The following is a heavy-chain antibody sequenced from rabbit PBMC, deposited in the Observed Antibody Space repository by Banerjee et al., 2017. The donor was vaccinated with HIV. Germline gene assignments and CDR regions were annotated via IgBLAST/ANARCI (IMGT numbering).Heavy chain of an antibody. CDR2: LCAGSRGST. V-gene: IGHV1S40*01. CDR3: AREGANSAGFYL. Sequence: QSLEESGGDLVKPGASLTLTCTASGFSFSNTNYMSWVRQAPGKGLEWIACLCAGSRGSTYYANWAKGRFTVSKTSSTTVTLQVTSLTAADTATYFCAREGANSAGFYLWGPGTLVTVS. J-gene: IGHJ4*01. D-gene: IGHD7-1*01. CDR1: GFSFSNTNY.